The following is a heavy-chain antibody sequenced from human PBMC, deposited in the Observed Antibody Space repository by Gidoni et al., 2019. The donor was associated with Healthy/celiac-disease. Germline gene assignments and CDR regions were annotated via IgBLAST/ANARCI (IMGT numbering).Heavy chain of an antibody. CDR1: GYTFTGYY. V-gene: IGHV1-2*02. CDR2: INPNSGGT. CDR3: ALEDLVVAPAPFDY. J-gene: IGHJ4*02. D-gene: IGHD2-2*01. Sequence: QVQLVQSGAEVKKPGASVKVSCKASGYTFTGYYMHWVRQAPGQGLEWMGWINPNSGGTNYAQKFQGRVTMTRDTSISTAYMELSSLRSDDTAMYYCALEDLVVAPAPFDYWGQGTLVTVSS.